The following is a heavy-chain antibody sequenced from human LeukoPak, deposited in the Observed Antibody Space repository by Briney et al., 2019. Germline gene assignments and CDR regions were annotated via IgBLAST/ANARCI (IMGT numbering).Heavy chain of an antibody. V-gene: IGHV4-39*07. J-gene: IGHJ4*02. CDR1: GGSISSSSYS. Sequence: SETLSLTCTVSGGSISSSSYSWGWIRQPPGKGLEWIGSIYYSGSTYYSPSLKSRVTISVDTSKNQFSLKLSSVTAADTAVYYCARGHGGNSGYWGQGTLVTVSS. CDR2: IYYSGST. CDR3: ARGHGGNSGY. D-gene: IGHD4-23*01.